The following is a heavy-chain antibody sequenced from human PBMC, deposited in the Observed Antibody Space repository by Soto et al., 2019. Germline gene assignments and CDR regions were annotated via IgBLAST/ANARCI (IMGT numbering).Heavy chain of an antibody. Sequence: GGSLRLSCAASGFTFSSYAMSWVRQAPGKGLEWVSAISGSGGSTYYADSVKGRFTISRDNSKNTLYLQMNSLRAEDTAVYYCAKALTPRDYVSRFDPWGQGTLVTVSS. D-gene: IGHD4-17*01. CDR1: GFTFSSYA. CDR3: AKALTPRDYVSRFDP. V-gene: IGHV3-23*01. CDR2: ISGSGGST. J-gene: IGHJ5*02.